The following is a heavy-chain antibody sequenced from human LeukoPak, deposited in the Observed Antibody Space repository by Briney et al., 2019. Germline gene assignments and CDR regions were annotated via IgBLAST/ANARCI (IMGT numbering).Heavy chain of an antibody. Sequence: PGGSLRLSCAASGFTFSTCWMSWIRQAPGKGLEWVANIKQDGSEKYYVDSVQGRFTISRDNAKNSLYLQMNSLRAEDTAVYYCAKHDYGEYVWENGFDPWGQGTLVTVSS. CDR3: AKHDYGEYVWENGFDP. D-gene: IGHD4-17*01. CDR1: GFTFSTCW. CDR2: IKQDGSEK. V-gene: IGHV3-7*01. J-gene: IGHJ5*02.